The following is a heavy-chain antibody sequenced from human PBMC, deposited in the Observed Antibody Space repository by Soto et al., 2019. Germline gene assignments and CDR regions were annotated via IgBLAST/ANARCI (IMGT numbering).Heavy chain of an antibody. D-gene: IGHD3-10*01. CDR2: IYNRGST. J-gene: IGHJ4*02. CDR3: ARTPDRGGFDY. Sequence: QVQLQESGPGLVKPSETLSLSCSVSGNAITSYYWSWIRQPPGEPPEWIGYIYNRGSTNYNPPLKSRVTISQDMSKNQFSLRLSSVTAADTAVYYCARTPDRGGFDYWGQGTLVTVSS. V-gene: IGHV4-59*08. CDR1: GNAITSYY.